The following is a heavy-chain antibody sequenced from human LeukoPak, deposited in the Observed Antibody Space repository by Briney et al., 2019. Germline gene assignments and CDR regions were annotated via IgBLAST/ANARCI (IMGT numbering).Heavy chain of an antibody. CDR1: GFTVSSNY. Sequence: GGSLRLSCAASGFTVSSNYMSWVRQAPGKGLEWVSVMHSGGATYYADSVKGRFTISRDNSKNTLYLQMNSLRAEDTAVYYCARDMSSGWYSNFDYWGQGTLVTVSS. CDR3: ARDMSSGWYSNFDY. V-gene: IGHV3-66*01. CDR2: MHSGGAT. D-gene: IGHD6-19*01. J-gene: IGHJ4*02.